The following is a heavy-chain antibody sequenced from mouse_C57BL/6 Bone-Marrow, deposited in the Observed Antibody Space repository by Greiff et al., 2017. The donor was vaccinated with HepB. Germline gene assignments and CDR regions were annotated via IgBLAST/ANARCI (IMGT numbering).Heavy chain of an antibody. Sequence: VQLQQSGPELVKPGASVKISCKASGYSFTGYYMNWVKQSPEKSLEWIGEINPSTGGTTYNQKFKAKATLTVDKSSSTAYMQLKSLTSEDSAVYYCARFTHFDVGGTGTTVTVSS. CDR2: INPSTGGT. V-gene: IGHV1-42*01. J-gene: IGHJ1*03. CDR1: GYSFTGYY. CDR3: ARFTHFDV. D-gene: IGHD1-1*01.